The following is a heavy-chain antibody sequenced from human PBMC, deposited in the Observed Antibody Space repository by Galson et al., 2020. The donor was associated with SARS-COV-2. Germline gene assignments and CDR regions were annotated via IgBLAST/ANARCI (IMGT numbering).Heavy chain of an antibody. CDR1: GFTFSSYA. CDR2: TSYDGRKT. J-gene: IGHJ4*02. CDR3: ARDAEDIVVVPAATIDY. D-gene: IGHD2-2*01. Sequence: GESLKISCAASGFTFSSYAMHWVRQAPGKGLEWVATTSYDGRKTNYADSVKGRFTMSRDNSKNTLFLQMNSLGVEDTAMYYCARDAEDIVVVPAATIDYWGQGTLVTVSS. V-gene: IGHV3-30*04.